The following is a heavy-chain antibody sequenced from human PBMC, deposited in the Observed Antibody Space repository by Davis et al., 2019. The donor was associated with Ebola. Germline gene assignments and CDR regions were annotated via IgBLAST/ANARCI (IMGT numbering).Heavy chain of an antibody. V-gene: IGHV3-7*01. J-gene: IGHJ4*02. CDR2: VKQDGSDT. CDR3: VPGTWI. D-gene: IGHD5-18*01. Sequence: AGSLRLSCVVSGLTFTHYWINWVRQAPGTGLEWVANVKQDGSDTYYVDSVKGRFTISRDNAKNSLYLQMDTLRVEDTAIYYCVPGTWIRGQGTLVTVSS. CDR1: GLTFTHYW.